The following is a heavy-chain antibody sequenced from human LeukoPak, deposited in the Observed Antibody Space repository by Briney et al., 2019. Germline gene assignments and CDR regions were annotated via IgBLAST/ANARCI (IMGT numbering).Heavy chain of an antibody. J-gene: IGHJ4*02. CDR2: INRSGST. CDR3: ARGRPGVTMRV. D-gene: IGHD3-22*01. CDR1: GGSFSGYY. Sequence: PSETLSLTCAVHGGSFSGYYWSWIRQPPGKGLEWIGEINRSGSTNYNPSLKSRVTISVDTSKNQFSLKLSSVTAADTAVYYCARGRPGVTMRVWGEGTLVTVSS. V-gene: IGHV4-34*01.